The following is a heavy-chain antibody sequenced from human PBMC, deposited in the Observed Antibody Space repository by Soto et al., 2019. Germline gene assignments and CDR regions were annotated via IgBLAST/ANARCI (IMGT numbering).Heavy chain of an antibody. J-gene: IGHJ6*02. Sequence: GGSLRLSCAASGFSFSSYSMNWVRQAPGKGLEWVSSIRTSSSYMFYADSVKGRFTISRDNAKNSLYLQMNSLRAEDTAVYYCARDVRGDTAMDFWGQGTTVTVSS. CDR2: IRTSSSYM. D-gene: IGHD5-18*01. CDR1: GFSFSSYS. V-gene: IGHV3-21*01. CDR3: ARDVRGDTAMDF.